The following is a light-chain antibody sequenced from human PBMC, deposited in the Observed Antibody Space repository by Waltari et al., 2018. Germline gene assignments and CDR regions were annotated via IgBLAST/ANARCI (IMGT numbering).Light chain of an antibody. CDR2: GAS. CDR3: QQYGNSRYT. CDR1: QSVSDNS. Sequence: EIVLTQSPGTLSLSPGERATLSCRASQSVSDNSLAWYQQKPGQPPRVLIYGASSRASGTPDRFSGSGSGTDFTLTISRLEPEDFAVYYCQQYGNSRYTFGQGTKLEIK. V-gene: IGKV3-20*01. J-gene: IGKJ2*01.